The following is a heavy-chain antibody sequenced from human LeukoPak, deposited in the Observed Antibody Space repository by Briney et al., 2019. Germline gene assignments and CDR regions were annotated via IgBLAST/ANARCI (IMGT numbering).Heavy chain of an antibody. D-gene: IGHD5-18*01. Sequence: SETLSLTCAVSGYSISSGYYWGWIRQPPGKGLEWIGSIYHSGSTFYNPSLKSRVTISVDTSKNHFSLKLTSVTAADTAVYYCARLWGCSSGYGDYWGQGTLVTVSS. V-gene: IGHV4-38-2*01. CDR3: ARLWGCSSGYGDY. CDR1: GYSISSGYY. J-gene: IGHJ4*02. CDR2: IYHSGST.